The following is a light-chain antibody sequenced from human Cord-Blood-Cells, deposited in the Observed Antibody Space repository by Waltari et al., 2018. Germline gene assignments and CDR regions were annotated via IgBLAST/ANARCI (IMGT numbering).Light chain of an antibody. Sequence: QSALTQPASVSGSPGQSITISCTGTSSDVGSYNLVSWYQQHPAKAPKLLIYEGSKRPSGFFNRFSGSKSGNTASLTISGLQAEDEADYYCCSYAGSSTWVFGGGTKLTVL. CDR1: SSDVGSYNL. CDR3: CSYAGSSTWV. CDR2: EGS. V-gene: IGLV2-23*01. J-gene: IGLJ3*02.